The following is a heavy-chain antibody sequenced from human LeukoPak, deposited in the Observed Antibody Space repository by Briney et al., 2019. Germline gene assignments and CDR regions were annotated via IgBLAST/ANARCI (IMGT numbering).Heavy chain of an antibody. D-gene: IGHD4-23*01. Sequence: KTSETLSLTCAVSGGSISSGGYPWSWIRQPPGKGLEWIGYIYHSGSTYYNPSLKSRVTISVDRSKNQFSLKLSSVTAADTAVYYCARGAGDYGGTYYFDYWGQGTLVTVSS. CDR1: GGSISSGGYP. CDR3: ARGAGDYGGTYYFDY. V-gene: IGHV4-30-2*01. J-gene: IGHJ4*02. CDR2: IYHSGST.